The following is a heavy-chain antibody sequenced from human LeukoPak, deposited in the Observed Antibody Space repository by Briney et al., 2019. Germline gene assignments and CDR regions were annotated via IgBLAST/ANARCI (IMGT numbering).Heavy chain of an antibody. D-gene: IGHD2/OR15-2a*01. Sequence: SETLSLTCTLSGGSLTSYYWTWVRQSPGKGLEWIGYVYSTGSTNYHPSLKSRVTISLDTSKTQFSLKLHSVTAADTAVYYCVSATCNTLPHWGQGTLVTVSS. J-gene: IGHJ4*02. V-gene: IGHV4-59*01. CDR1: GGSLTSYY. CDR2: VYSTGST. CDR3: VSATCNTLPH.